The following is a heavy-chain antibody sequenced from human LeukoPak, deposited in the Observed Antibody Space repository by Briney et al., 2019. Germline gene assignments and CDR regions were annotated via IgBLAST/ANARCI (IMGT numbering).Heavy chain of an antibody. V-gene: IGHV5-51*01. CDR1: GYRFTSYW. CDR3: ARHVGRGSSGWYYFDY. D-gene: IGHD6-19*01. Sequence: GESLKISFKGSGYRFTSYWIGWGRQMPGKGLEWMGIIYPGDSDTRYSPSFQGQVTISADKSISTAYLQWSSLKASDTDMYYCARHVGRGSSGWYYFDYWGQGTLVTVSS. J-gene: IGHJ4*02. CDR2: IYPGDSDT.